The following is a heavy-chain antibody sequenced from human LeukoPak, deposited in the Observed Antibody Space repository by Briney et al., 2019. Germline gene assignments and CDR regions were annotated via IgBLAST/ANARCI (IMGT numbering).Heavy chain of an antibody. D-gene: IGHD3-16*02. Sequence: SETLSVTCAVYGGSFSGYYWSWIRQPPGKGLEWIGEINHSGSTNYNPSLKSRVTISVDTSKNQFSLKLSSVTAADTAVYYCARGGQSIMITFGGAIVTLFDYWGQGTLVTVSS. V-gene: IGHV4-34*01. CDR2: INHSGST. CDR3: ARGGQSIMITFGGAIVTLFDY. J-gene: IGHJ4*02. CDR1: GGSFSGYY.